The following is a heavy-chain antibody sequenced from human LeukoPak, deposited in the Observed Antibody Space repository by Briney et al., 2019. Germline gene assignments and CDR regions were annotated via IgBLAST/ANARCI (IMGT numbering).Heavy chain of an antibody. CDR1: GFTFSSYS. CDR3: ARDAVDTANAV. D-gene: IGHD5-18*01. V-gene: IGHV3-21*01. J-gene: IGHJ6*02. Sequence: PGGSLRLSWAASGFTFSSYSMNWVRQAPGKGLEWVSSISSSSSYIYYADSVKGRFTISRDNAKNSLYLQMNSLRAEDTAVYYCARDAVDTANAVWGQGTTVTVSS. CDR2: ISSSSSYI.